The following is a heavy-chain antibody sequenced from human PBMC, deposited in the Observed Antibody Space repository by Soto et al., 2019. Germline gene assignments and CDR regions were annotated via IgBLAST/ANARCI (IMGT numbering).Heavy chain of an antibody. Sequence: GASVKVSCKASGYTFTSYGISCVLQSPLQWLEWMAWINPYNGNTKYAEKFLGRVTVTTDTPTATAYMEVRSLTSDDTAVFYCARVGVGLAAPRVWPYWGQGTPVTVSS. CDR3: ARVGVGLAAPRVWPY. D-gene: IGHD6-13*01. V-gene: IGHV1-18*01. CDR1: GYTFTSYG. CDR2: INPYNGNT. J-gene: IGHJ4*02.